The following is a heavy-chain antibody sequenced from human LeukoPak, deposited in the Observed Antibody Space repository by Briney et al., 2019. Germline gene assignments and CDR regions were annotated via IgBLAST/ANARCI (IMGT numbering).Heavy chain of an antibody. D-gene: IGHD6-13*01. CDR2: IYYSGST. V-gene: IGHV4-39*01. J-gene: IGHJ4*02. CDR1: GGSISSSSYY. Sequence: SETLSLTCTVSGGSISSSSYYWGWIRQPPGKGLEWIGRIYYSGSTYYDPSLKSRVTISVDTSKNQLSLKLSSVTAADTAVYYCVRYTGYSSSRYFDYWGQGILVTVSS. CDR3: VRYTGYSSSRYFDY.